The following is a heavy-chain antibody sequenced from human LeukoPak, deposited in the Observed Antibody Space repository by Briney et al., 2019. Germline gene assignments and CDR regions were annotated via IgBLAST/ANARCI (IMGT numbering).Heavy chain of an antibody. J-gene: IGHJ4*02. D-gene: IGHD6-19*01. CDR3: ARRSIWGKAVAGFDY. CDR2: IDPSDSYT. CDR1: GYSFTSYW. V-gene: IGHV5-10-1*01. Sequence: GESLRISCKGSGYSFTSYWISWVRQMPGKGLEWMGRIDPSDSYTNYSPSFQGHVTISADKPISTAYLQWSSLKASDTAMYYCARRSIWGKAVAGFDYWGQGTLVTVSS.